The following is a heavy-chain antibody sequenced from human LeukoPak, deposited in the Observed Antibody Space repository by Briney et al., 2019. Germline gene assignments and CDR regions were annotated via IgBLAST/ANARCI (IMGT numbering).Heavy chain of an antibody. CDR3: XXXXXRNYYYEGLDY. J-gene: IGHJ4*02. CDR2: ISYNGGRK. Sequence: GGSLRLSCVASGFSFSGYAIHWVRQAPGKGLEGVALISYNGGRKDYADAVKGRFTIDRDNSKKTVYLQMNSLRTYDTDIYFCXXXXXRNYYYEGLDYWGQGNLVTVSS. V-gene: IGHV3-30*04. D-gene: IGHD3-22*01. CDR1: GFSFSGYA.